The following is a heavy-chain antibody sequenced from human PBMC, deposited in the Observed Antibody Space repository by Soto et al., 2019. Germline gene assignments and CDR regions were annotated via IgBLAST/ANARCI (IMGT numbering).Heavy chain of an antibody. CDR3: ASSSSTSSRDWFDP. CDR1: GYALTSYG. CDR2: ISAYNGNT. V-gene: IGHV1-18*01. D-gene: IGHD2-2*01. Sequence: ASVKVSCKASGYALTSYGISWVRQAPGQGLEWMGWISAYNGNTNYAQKLQGRVTMTTDTSTSTAYMELRSLRSDDTAVYYCASSSSTSSRDWFDPWGQGTLVTVSS. J-gene: IGHJ5*02.